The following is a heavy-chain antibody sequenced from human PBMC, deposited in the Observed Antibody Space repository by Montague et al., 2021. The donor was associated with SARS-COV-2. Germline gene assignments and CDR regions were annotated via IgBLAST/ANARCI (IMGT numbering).Heavy chain of an antibody. D-gene: IGHD6-13*01. V-gene: IGHV4-4*07. CDR2: VSASGST. CDR1: GDSISYFY. J-gene: IGHJ4*02. Sequence: SETLSPTCTVSGDSISYFYWSWIRQPAGKGLEWIVRVSASGSTNYNPSLNRRVTMSVDMSKKHFSLRLSPVTAADAPVYYCARDVVAAPGTFDYWGQGTLVTVSS. CDR3: ARDVVAAPGTFDY.